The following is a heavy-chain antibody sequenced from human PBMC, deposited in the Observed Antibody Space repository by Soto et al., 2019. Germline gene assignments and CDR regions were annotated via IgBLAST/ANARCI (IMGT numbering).Heavy chain of an antibody. CDR3: ARDSGGDIVVVPAPLDAFDI. CDR1: GYNITDYD. CDR2: INPNSGGT. V-gene: IGHV1-2*04. Sequence: GASVEIASASSGYNITDYDVHWVRQAPGQGLEWIGWINPNSGGTNYAQKFQGWVTMTRDTSISTAYMELSRLRSDNTAVYYCARDSGGDIVVVPAPLDAFDIWGQGTMVTVSS. D-gene: IGHD2-2*01. J-gene: IGHJ3*02.